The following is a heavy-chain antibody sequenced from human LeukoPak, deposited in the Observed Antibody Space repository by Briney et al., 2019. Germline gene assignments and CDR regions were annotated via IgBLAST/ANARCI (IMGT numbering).Heavy chain of an antibody. CDR3: VRGADTGYSSDS. V-gene: IGHV3-74*01. Sequence: GGSLRLSCAASGFTFSSYWMHWVRQAPGKGLVWVSRINSDGSSTSYADSVKGRFTISRDNAENTLYLQMNSLRVEDTAVYYCVRGADTGYSSDSWGQGTLVTVSS. D-gene: IGHD3-9*01. J-gene: IGHJ4*02. CDR1: GFTFSSYW. CDR2: INSDGSST.